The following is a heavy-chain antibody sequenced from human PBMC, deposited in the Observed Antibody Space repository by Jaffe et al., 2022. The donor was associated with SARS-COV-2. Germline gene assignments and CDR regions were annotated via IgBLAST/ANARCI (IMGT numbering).Heavy chain of an antibody. D-gene: IGHD6-19*01. Sequence: QVQLQESGPGLVKPSETLSLTCIVSGGSMGSYQWNWIRQAPGKGLEWIGYIYNSGSTYYNPSLRSRVSISEDRSKNEFSLKMNSVTAADTAVFYCARAIPVANTGSFYFDSWGQGTLVIVSP. J-gene: IGHJ4*02. V-gene: IGHV4-59*01. CDR3: ARAIPVANTGSFYFDS. CDR1: GGSMGSYQ. CDR2: IYNSGST.